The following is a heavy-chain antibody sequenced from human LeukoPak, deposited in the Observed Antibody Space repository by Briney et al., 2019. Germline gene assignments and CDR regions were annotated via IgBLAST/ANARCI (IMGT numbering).Heavy chain of an antibody. D-gene: IGHD4/OR15-4a*01. CDR3: ARRPVEYGGNDFDY. CDR1: GGSINSRSDY. CDR2: IYYSGST. V-gene: IGHV4-39*01. J-gene: IGHJ4*02. Sequence: PSETLSLTCTVSGGSINSRSDYWGWIRQPPGKGLEWIGSIYYSGSTHYNPSLKSRVTMSIDTSKNQFSLKLSSVTAADTAVYYCARRPVEYGGNDFDYWGQGTLVTVSS.